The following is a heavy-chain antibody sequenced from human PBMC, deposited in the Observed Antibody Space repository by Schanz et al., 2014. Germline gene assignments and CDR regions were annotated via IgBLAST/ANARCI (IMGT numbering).Heavy chain of an antibody. J-gene: IGHJ6*03. D-gene: IGHD6-6*01. V-gene: IGHV3-23*01. CDR2: LSASGGHT. Sequence: EVQLLESGGALVRPGGSLRLSCAASGFTFTGYVMTWVLQAPGKGLEWVSGLSASGGHTYYADSVKGRFTISRDNSKNSLYLQMNSLRAEDTAVYYCARADIGARTHDYYYYFIDVWGIGTTVTVSS. CDR3: ARADIGARTHDYYYYFIDV. CDR1: GFTFTGYV.